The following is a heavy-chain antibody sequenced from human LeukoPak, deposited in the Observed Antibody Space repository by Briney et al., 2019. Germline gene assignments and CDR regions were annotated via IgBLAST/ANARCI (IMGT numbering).Heavy chain of an antibody. D-gene: IGHD6-19*01. CDR1: GYTFTSYG. V-gene: IGHV1-18*01. CDR2: SSAYNGNT. Sequence: EASVKVSCKASGYTFTSYGISWVRQAPGQGLEWMGWSSAYNGNTNYAQKLQGGVTMTTDTSTSTAYMELRSLRSDDTAVYYCARGGNSGWRTPNDDYWGQGTLVTVSS. CDR3: ARGGNSGWRTPNDDY. J-gene: IGHJ4*02.